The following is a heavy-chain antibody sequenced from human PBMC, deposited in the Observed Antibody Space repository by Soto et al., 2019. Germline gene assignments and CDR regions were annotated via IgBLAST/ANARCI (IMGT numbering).Heavy chain of an antibody. D-gene: IGHD6-25*01. V-gene: IGHV4-31*03. CDR1: GGSISSGGYY. CDR3: ARGPATTTSNFDY. J-gene: IGHJ4*02. CDR2: IYYSGST. Sequence: SETLSLTCTVSGGSISSGGYYWSWIRQHPGKGLEWIGYIYYSGSTYYNPSLKSRVTISVDTSNNQFSLKLSTVTAAATDVYYCARGPATTTSNFDYWGQGTLVTVSS.